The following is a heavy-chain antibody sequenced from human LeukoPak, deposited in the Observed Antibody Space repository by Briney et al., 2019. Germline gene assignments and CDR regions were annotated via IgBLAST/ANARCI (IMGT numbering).Heavy chain of an antibody. CDR1: GFTFSGYA. J-gene: IGHJ3*02. D-gene: IGHD5-12*01. V-gene: IGHV3-30*04. Sequence: GGSLRLSCAASGFTFSGYAMHWVRQAPGKGLEWVAVISYDGSNKYYADSVKGRFTISRDNSKNTLYLQMSTLRAEDTAVYYCARVMGGYDPDDAFDIWGHGTVVTVSS. CDR3: ARVMGGYDPDDAFDI. CDR2: ISYDGSNK.